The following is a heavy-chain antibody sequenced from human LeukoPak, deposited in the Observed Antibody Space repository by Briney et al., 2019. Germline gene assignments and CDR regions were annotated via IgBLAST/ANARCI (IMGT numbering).Heavy chain of an antibody. CDR2: INPSGGST. J-gene: IGHJ4*02. Sequence: ASVKVSCKASGYTFTSYYMHWVGQAPGHGLEWMGIINPSGGSTSYAQTFQGRVTMTRDLSTSTVYMELSSLRSEDTAVYYCARRPSAAEYFDYWGQGTLVTVSS. CDR1: GYTFTSYY. CDR3: ARRPSAAEYFDY. V-gene: IGHV1-46*01.